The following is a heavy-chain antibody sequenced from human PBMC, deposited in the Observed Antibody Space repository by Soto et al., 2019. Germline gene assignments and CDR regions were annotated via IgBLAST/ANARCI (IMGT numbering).Heavy chain of an antibody. Sequence: HTTLKESGPTLVKPTETLTLTCTFSGFSLTTSGVGVGWIRQPPGKALEWLALIYWDDDKRYSPSLKSRLTIAKDTSKHQVVLTVTNMDPVDTATYYCAHTGIVVGTGLLFDYWGQGPLVTVSS. D-gene: IGHD1-26*01. CDR2: IYWDDDK. CDR3: AHTGIVVGTGLLFDY. J-gene: IGHJ4*02. V-gene: IGHV2-5*02. CDR1: GFSLTTSGVG.